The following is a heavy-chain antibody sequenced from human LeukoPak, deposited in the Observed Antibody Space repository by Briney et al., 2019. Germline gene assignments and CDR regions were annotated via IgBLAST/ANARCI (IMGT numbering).Heavy chain of an antibody. D-gene: IGHD4-17*01. CDR3: ARAIDYGYPGGY. CDR1: EFTFSNFW. V-gene: IGHV3-7*01. CDR2: IKQDGTEK. Sequence: GGSLRLSCVASEFTFSNFWMSWVRQAPGKGLEWVANIKQDGTEKYYVDSVKGRFTVSRDNAKNSLYLQMNSLRAEDTAVYYCARAIDYGYPGGYWGQGTQVTVSS. J-gene: IGHJ4*02.